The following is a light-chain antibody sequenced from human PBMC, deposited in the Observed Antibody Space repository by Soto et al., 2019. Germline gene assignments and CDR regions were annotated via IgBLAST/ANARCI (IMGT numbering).Light chain of an antibody. CDR1: QSVSSSY. Sequence: EIVLTQSPGTLSLSPGERATLSCRASQSVSSSYLAWYQHKPGQAPRLLMYGTSSRATGIPDRFSGSGSGPDFTLTIRTLKPEDFAVYYCQQYDTSPDTFGQRTQVQIK. J-gene: IGKJ1*01. V-gene: IGKV3-20*01. CDR3: QQYDTSPDT. CDR2: GTS.